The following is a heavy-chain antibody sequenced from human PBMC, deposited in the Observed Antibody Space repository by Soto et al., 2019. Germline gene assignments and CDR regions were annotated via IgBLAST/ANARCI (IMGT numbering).Heavy chain of an antibody. CDR2: IIPIFGTA. V-gene: IGHV1-69*12. J-gene: IGHJ3*02. Sequence: QVQLVQSGAEVKKPGSSVKVSCKASGGTFSSYAISWVRQAPGQGLEWMGGIIPIFGTANYAQKFQGRVTITADESTSTAYMELSSLRSEDTAVYYCARAAVRDIVLVLAAIQAFDIWGQGTMVTVSS. CDR3: ARAAVRDIVLVLAAIQAFDI. CDR1: GGTFSSYA. D-gene: IGHD2-2*01.